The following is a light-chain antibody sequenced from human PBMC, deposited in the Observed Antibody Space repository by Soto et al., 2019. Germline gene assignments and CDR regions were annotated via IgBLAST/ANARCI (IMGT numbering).Light chain of an antibody. V-gene: IGLV2-14*01. CDR1: SSDVGGYNY. CDR2: GGS. Sequence: QSVLTQPASVSGSPGQSITISCTGTSSDVGGYNYVSWYQQYPGRVPKLIIYGGSDRPSGVSNRFSGSKSDNTASLTISGLQAEDEADYYCCSYTSTYVFGIGTKVTVL. J-gene: IGLJ1*01. CDR3: CSYTSTYV.